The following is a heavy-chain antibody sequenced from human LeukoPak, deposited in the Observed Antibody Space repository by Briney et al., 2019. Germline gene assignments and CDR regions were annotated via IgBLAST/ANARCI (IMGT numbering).Heavy chain of an antibody. CDR3: ASRSGYYYYYMDV. CDR2: IYSGGST. J-gene: IGHJ6*03. V-gene: IGHV3-53*01. Sequence: GGSLRLSCAASGFTFSSYSMNWVRQAPGKGLEWVSVIYSGGSTYYADSVKGRFTISRDNSKNTLYLQMNSLRAEDTAVYYCASRSGYYYYYMDVWGKGTTVTISS. CDR1: GFTFSSYS.